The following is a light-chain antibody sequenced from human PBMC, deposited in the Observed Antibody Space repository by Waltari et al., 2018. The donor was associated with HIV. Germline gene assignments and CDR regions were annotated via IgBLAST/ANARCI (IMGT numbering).Light chain of an antibody. Sequence: DIQMTQSPSTLSASVGDRVTITCRASQSISSWLAWYQQKPGKAPNLLIYKASSLESGVPARFSGSGSETEFTLTISSLQAHDFATYYCQQLKSYPRTFGQGTKVEIK. CDR1: QSISSW. J-gene: IGKJ2*01. CDR2: KAS. V-gene: IGKV1-5*03. CDR3: QQLKSYPRT.